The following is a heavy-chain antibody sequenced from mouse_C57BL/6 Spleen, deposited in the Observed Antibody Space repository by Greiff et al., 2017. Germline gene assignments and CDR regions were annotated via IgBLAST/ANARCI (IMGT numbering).Heavy chain of an antibody. Sequence: VQLQQPGAELVKPGASVKLSCKASGYTFTSYWMHWVKQRPGQGLEWIGMIHPNSGSTNYNGKLQSKATLTVDKSSSTAYMQLSSLTSEDSAVYYCARDYYGSSYQVAYWGQGTLVTVSA. CDR2: IHPNSGST. J-gene: IGHJ3*01. V-gene: IGHV1-64*01. CDR1: GYTFTSYW. D-gene: IGHD1-1*01. CDR3: ARDYYGSSYQVAY.